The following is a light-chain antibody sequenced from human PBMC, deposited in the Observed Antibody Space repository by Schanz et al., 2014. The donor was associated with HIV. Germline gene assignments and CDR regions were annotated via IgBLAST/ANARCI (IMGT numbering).Light chain of an antibody. Sequence: QSVLTQPASVSGSPGQSITISCTGTSSDVGGYKYVSWYQQHPGKAPKLMIFEVSKRPSGISNRFSGSKSGNTASLTISGLQAEDEADYYCCSYTTTSTYVFGAGTKLTVL. V-gene: IGLV2-14*01. CDR1: SSDVGGYKY. J-gene: IGLJ1*01. CDR2: EVS. CDR3: CSYTTTSTYV.